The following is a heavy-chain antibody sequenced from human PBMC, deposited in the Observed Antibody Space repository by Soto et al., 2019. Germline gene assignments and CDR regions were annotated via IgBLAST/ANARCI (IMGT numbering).Heavy chain of an antibody. CDR1: GFTFTSSA. Sequence: SVKVSCKASGFTFTSSAMQLVRQARGQLLELIVWIVVGIVNTNYSQKFQERVTITLYMSTITSYIELIILISDYTSVYYCAADTYYGSGSYTFDYWGQGTLVTVSS. J-gene: IGHJ4*02. D-gene: IGHD3-10*01. V-gene: IGHV1-58*02. CDR3: AADTYYGSGSYTFDY. CDR2: IVVGIVNT.